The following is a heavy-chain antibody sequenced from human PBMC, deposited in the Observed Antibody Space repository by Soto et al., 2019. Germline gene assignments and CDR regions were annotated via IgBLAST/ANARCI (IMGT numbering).Heavy chain of an antibody. CDR3: AREWPGSSSWYVDS. J-gene: IGHJ4*02. CDR2: ISSSSGYI. CDR1: GFTFSDYY. D-gene: IGHD6-13*01. Sequence: QVQLVESGGGLVKPGGSLRLSCAASGFTFSDYYMSWIRQAPGKGLEWVSYISSSSGYINYADSVKGRFTISRDNAKNSRYLQMNRLRAEDTAVYYCAREWPGSSSWYVDSWGQGTLVTVSS. V-gene: IGHV3-11*05.